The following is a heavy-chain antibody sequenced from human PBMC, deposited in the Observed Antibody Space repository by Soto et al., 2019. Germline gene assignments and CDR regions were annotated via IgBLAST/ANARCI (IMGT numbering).Heavy chain of an antibody. CDR1: GYTFTSYG. CDR2: ISAYNGNT. D-gene: IGHD7-27*01. J-gene: IGHJ6*03. Sequence: ASVKVCCKASGYTFTSYGISWVRQAPGQGLEWMGWISAYNGNTNYAQKLQGRVTMTTDTSTSTAYMELRSLRSDDTAVYYCARDPALGYYYYMDVWGKGTTVTVSS. CDR3: ARDPALGYYYYMDV. V-gene: IGHV1-18*01.